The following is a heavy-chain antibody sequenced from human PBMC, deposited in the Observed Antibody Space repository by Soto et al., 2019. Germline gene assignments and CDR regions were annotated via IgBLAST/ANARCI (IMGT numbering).Heavy chain of an antibody. J-gene: IGHJ6*02. CDR1: GDSISSDYYH. D-gene: IGHD2-21*02. CDR2: IHHSGSI. CDR3: AREDDGGDSLDV. Sequence: SETLSLTCTVSGDSISSDYYHWTWIRQSPGKGLEWIGYIHHSGSILYNPSLKSRVTISVDTSKNLFSLHLTSVTAADTAVYFCAREDDGGDSLDVWGQGTTVTVSS. V-gene: IGHV4-30-4*08.